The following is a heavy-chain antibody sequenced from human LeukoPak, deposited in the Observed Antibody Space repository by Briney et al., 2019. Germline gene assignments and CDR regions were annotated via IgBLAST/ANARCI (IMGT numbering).Heavy chain of an antibody. CDR3: ARSEINDYMRF. Sequence: TSETLSLTCTVSGYSIANGYQWAWIRPPPGKRLEWIGNIYQSGSTYYNLSLKSRLTMSVDTSKNQFSLKMSSVTAADTAIYYCARSEINDYMRFWGQGILVTVSS. CDR1: GYSIANGYQ. V-gene: IGHV4-38-2*02. CDR2: IYQSGST. J-gene: IGHJ4*02. D-gene: IGHD4-11*01.